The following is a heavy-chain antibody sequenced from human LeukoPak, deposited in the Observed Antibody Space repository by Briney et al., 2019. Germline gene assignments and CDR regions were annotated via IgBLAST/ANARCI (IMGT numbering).Heavy chain of an antibody. CDR1: GFTFSSYA. J-gene: IGHJ4*02. Sequence: GGSLRLSCAASGFTFSSYAMHWVRQAPGKGLEWVAVISYDGSNKYCADSVKGRFTISRDNSKNTLYLQMNSLRAEDTAVYYCARISMTTVTTDYWGQGTLVTVSS. D-gene: IGHD4-17*01. CDR2: ISYDGSNK. CDR3: ARISMTTVTTDY. V-gene: IGHV3-30*04.